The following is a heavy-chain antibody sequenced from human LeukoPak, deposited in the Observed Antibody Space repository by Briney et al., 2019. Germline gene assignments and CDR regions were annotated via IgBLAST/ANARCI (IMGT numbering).Heavy chain of an antibody. CDR2: ISDSGSST. J-gene: IGHJ5*01. CDR1: GFTFSLYA. V-gene: IGHV3-23*01. D-gene: IGHD2-15*01. CDR3: AKDLEYCSGGSCYGDS. Sequence: GGSLRLSCAASGFTFSLYAMNWVRQAPGKGLEWVSVISDSGSSTYYADSVKGRFTVSRDNSKKTVVLQMNSLRAEDTAMYYCAKDLEYCSGGSCYGDSWGQGTLVTVSS.